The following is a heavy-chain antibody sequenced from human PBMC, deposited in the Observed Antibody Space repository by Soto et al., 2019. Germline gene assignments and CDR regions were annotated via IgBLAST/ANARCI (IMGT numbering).Heavy chain of an antibody. D-gene: IGHD3-3*01. J-gene: IGHJ4*02. Sequence: SETLSLTCNVSGDSISSTSYYWGWIRQPPGKGLEWLATIYYTGTPYYNPSLKSRVTISVDTSTNQFSLKLSSLTAADTAIYYCARHDNDFWSGDFDYWGRGTLVTVSS. CDR1: GDSISSTSYY. CDR2: IYYTGTP. V-gene: IGHV4-39*01. CDR3: ARHDNDFWSGDFDY.